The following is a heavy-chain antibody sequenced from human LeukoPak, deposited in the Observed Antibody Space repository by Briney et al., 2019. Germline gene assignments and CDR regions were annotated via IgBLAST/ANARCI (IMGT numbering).Heavy chain of an antibody. D-gene: IGHD3-10*01. CDR1: GGSISSYY. Sequence: PSETLSLTCTVSGGSISSYYWSWIRQPAGRGLEWIGRIYTSGSTNYNPSLKSRVTMSVDTSKNQFSLKLSSVTAADTAVYYCASSMSHVVRGAYYMDVWGKGTTVTVSS. V-gene: IGHV4-4*07. CDR2: IYTSGST. CDR3: ASSMSHVVRGAYYMDV. J-gene: IGHJ6*03.